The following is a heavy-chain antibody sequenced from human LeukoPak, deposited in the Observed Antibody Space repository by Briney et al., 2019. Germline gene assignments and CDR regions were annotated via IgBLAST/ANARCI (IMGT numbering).Heavy chain of an antibody. CDR3: AKGGYCSGGSCYDDY. D-gene: IGHD2-15*01. V-gene: IGHV3-23*01. CDR2: ISGSGGST. CDR1: GFTFSSHN. J-gene: IGHJ4*02. Sequence: SGGSLRLSCAASGFTFSSHNMHWVRQAPGKGLEWVSAISGSGGSTYYADSVKGRLTISRDNSKNTLYLQKNSLRAEDTALYYCAKGGYCSGGSCYDDYWGQGTLVTVSS.